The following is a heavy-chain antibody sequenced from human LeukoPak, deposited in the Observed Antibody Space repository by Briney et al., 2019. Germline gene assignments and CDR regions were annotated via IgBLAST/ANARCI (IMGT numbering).Heavy chain of an antibody. CDR1: GFTFSGYA. Sequence: GGSLRLPCAASGFTFSGYAMNWVRQAPGKGLEWVSSINGGGNTFYADSVKGRFAISRDNAKNSLYLQMNGLRAEDTAVYYCARDPAEADCWGQGTLVTVSS. CDR3: ARDPAEADC. V-gene: IGHV3-21*06. J-gene: IGHJ4*02. CDR2: INGGGNT.